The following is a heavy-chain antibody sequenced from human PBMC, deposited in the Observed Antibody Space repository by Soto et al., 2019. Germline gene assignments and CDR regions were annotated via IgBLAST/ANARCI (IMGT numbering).Heavy chain of an antibody. CDR3: ARELLYCTGRYNFHYYGIDV. D-gene: IGHD1-1*01. CDR2: VWFDGSKK. J-gene: IGHJ6*01. V-gene: IGHV3-33*01. CDR1: GFSFSSYG. Sequence: QVQLVESGGGVVQPGESTRLSCAASGFSFSSYGMHWVRQGPGMGLEWVAVVWFDGSKKYYADSVKGRFTISRDNSKNTMYLEMNSLRDEDTAVYYCARELLYCTGRYNFHYYGIDVWGQGTTVTVSS.